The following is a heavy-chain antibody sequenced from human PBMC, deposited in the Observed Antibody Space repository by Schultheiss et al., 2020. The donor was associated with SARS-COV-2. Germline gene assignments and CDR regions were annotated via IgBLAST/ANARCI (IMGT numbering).Heavy chain of an antibody. Sequence: SETLSLTCAVSGYSISSGYYWGWIRQPPGKGLEWIGSIYHSGSTYYNPSLKSRVTISVDTSKNQFSLKLSSVTAADTAVYYCARLWFGESHWFDPWGQGTLVTVSS. D-gene: IGHD3-10*01. CDR2: IYHSGST. CDR1: GYSISSGYY. CDR3: ARLWFGESHWFDP. J-gene: IGHJ5*02. V-gene: IGHV4-38-2*01.